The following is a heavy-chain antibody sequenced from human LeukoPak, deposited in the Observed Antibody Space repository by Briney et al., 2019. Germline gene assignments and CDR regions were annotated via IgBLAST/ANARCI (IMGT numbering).Heavy chain of an antibody. V-gene: IGHV3-23*01. CDR2: ISGSGGST. CDR3: AKTDVEAAAGFLDY. Sequence: GGSLRLSCAASGFTFSSYSMNWVRQAPGKGLEWVSAISGSGGSTYYADSVKGRFTISRDNSKNTLYLQMNSLRAEDTAVYYCAKTDVEAAAGFLDYWGQGTLVTVSS. J-gene: IGHJ4*02. D-gene: IGHD6-13*01. CDR1: GFTFSSYS.